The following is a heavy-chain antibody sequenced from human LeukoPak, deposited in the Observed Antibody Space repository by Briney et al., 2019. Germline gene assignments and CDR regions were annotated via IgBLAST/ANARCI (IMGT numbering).Heavy chain of an antibody. D-gene: IGHD5-12*01. CDR2: IKSETDGGTT. CDR1: GFTFSNAW. J-gene: IGHJ4*02. V-gene: IGHV3-15*01. CDR3: TTTRRLGYSGYD. Sequence: GGSLRLSCAASGFTFSNAWMSWVRQAPGKGLEWVGRIKSETDGGTTDYAAPVKGRFTISRDDSKNTLYLQMNSLKTEDTAVNYCTTTRRLGYSGYDWGQGTLVTVSS.